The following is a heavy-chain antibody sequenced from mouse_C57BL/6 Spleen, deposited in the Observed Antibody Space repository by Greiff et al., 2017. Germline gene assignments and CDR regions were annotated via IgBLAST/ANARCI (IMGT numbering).Heavy chain of an antibody. Sequence: QVQLQQPGTELVKPGASVKLSCKASGYTFTSYWMDWVKQRPGQGLEWIGNINPSNGGTNYNEKFKSKATLTVDKSSSTAYMQLSSLTSEDYSVDYCARSKCYGSSYYAMDYWGQGTSVTVSS. CDR1: GYTFTSYW. CDR3: ARSKCYGSSYYAMDY. V-gene: IGHV1-53*01. D-gene: IGHD1-1*01. J-gene: IGHJ4*01. CDR2: INPSNGGT.